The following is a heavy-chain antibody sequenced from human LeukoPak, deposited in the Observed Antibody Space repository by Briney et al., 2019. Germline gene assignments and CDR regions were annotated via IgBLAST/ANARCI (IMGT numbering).Heavy chain of an antibody. Sequence: GGSLRVSCAASGFTFSDYYMSWIRQAPGKGLEWVSYISSSNSYTNYADSVKGRFTISRDNAKNSLYLQMNSLRAEDTAVYYCARDLRAAAIDYWGQGTLVTVSS. CDR1: GFTFSDYY. CDR2: ISSSNSYT. D-gene: IGHD2-2*01. J-gene: IGHJ4*02. CDR3: ARDLRAAAIDY. V-gene: IGHV3-11*05.